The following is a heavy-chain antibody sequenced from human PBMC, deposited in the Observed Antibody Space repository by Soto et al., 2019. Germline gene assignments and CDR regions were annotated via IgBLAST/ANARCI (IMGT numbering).Heavy chain of an antibody. V-gene: IGHV1-2*04. D-gene: IGHD3-10*01. CDR2: INPNSRGT. CDR1: GYTFTGYY. CDR3: ARYGSGPGHLFCDY. J-gene: IGHJ4*02. Sequence: QVQLVQSGAEVKKPGASVKVSCKASGYTFTGYYMHWVRQAPGQGLEWMGWINPNSRGTNYAQKFHCWVTMTRDTSISTAYMELSRLRSDDTAVYYCARYGSGPGHLFCDYWGQGTLVTVSS.